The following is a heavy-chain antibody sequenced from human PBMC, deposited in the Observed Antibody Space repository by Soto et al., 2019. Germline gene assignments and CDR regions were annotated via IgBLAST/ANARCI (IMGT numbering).Heavy chain of an antibody. Sequence: ASVKVSCKASGYTFTSYAMHWVRQAPGQRLEWMGWINAGNGNTKYPQKFQGRVTITRDTSASTAYMELSSLRSEDTAVYYCASGPITIFGVVPDWFDPWGQGTLVTVSS. CDR2: INAGNGNT. D-gene: IGHD3-3*01. V-gene: IGHV1-3*01. J-gene: IGHJ5*02. CDR1: GYTFTSYA. CDR3: ASGPITIFGVVPDWFDP.